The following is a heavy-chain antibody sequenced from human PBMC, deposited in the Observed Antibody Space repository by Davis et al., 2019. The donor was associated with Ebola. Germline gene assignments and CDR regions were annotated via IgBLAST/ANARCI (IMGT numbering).Heavy chain of an antibody. CDR2: ISAYNGNT. V-gene: IGHV1-18*01. CDR1: GYTFTRYG. D-gene: IGHD3-10*01. CDR3: ARAVTMVLPSGWFDP. Sequence: AASVKVSCKASGYTFTRYGISWLRQAPGQGLEGMGWISAYNGNTNYAQNLQGRVTMTTDTSKSTAYMEVRSLRYDDPAVYYCARAVTMVLPSGWFDPWGQGTLVTVSS. J-gene: IGHJ5*02.